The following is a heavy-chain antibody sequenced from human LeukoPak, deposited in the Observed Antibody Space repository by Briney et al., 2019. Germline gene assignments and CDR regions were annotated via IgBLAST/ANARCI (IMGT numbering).Heavy chain of an antibody. Sequence: GGSLRLSCAASGFTFRNYAMSWVRQAPGKGLEWVSSISSSSSYIYYADSVKGRFTISRDNAKNSLYLQMNSLRAEDTAVYYCARDDIVVVPAVPFDYWSQGTLVTVSS. D-gene: IGHD2-2*01. CDR3: ARDDIVVVPAVPFDY. J-gene: IGHJ4*02. CDR1: GFTFRNYA. CDR2: ISSSSSYI. V-gene: IGHV3-21*01.